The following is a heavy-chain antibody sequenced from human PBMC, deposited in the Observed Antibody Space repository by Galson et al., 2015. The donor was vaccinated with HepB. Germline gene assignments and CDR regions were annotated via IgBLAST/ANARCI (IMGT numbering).Heavy chain of an antibody. CDR3: AGVVVAATPGSAYYYYYMDV. D-gene: IGHD2-15*01. CDR1: GYTFTSYG. J-gene: IGHJ6*03. V-gene: IGHV1-18*01. CDR2: ISAYNGNT. Sequence: SVKVSCKASGYTFTSYGISWVRQAPGQGLEWMGWISAYNGNTNYAQKLQGRVTMTTDTSTSTAYMELRSLRSDDTAVYYCAGVVVAATPGSAYYYYYMDVWGKGTTVTVSS.